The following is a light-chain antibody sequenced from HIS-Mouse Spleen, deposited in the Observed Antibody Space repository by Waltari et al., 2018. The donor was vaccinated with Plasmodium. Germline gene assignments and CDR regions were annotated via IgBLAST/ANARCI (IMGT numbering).Light chain of an antibody. CDR1: QSISSY. J-gene: IGKJ1*01. CDR3: QQNYNTWT. V-gene: IGKV1-39*01. Sequence: DIQMTQSPSSLSASVGDSVTITCRASQSISSYLNWYQRKPGKAPKLLIYAASSLQSGGPSRFSGSGSGTEFTLTISSLQPEDFATYYCQQNYNTWTFGQGTKVEIK. CDR2: AAS.